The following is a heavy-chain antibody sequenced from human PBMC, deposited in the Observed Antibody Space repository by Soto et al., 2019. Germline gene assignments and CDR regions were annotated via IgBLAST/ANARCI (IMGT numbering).Heavy chain of an antibody. CDR2: IIPIFGTA. V-gene: IGHV1-69*05. D-gene: IGHD3-22*01. CDR3: ARVGSDDSSGYSYPGY. Sequence: QVQLVQSGAEVKKPGSSVKVSCKASGGTFSSYAISWVRQAPGQGLEWMGGIIPIFGTANYAQKFQGRVTITXXDXTXRAYMELSSLRSEDTAVYYCARVGSDDSSGYSYPGYWGQGTLVTVSS. CDR1: GGTFSSYA. J-gene: IGHJ4*02.